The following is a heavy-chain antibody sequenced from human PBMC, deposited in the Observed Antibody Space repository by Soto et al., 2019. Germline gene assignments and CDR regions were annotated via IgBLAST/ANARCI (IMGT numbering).Heavy chain of an antibody. CDR2: IKSKADGGTT. CDR3: TSLYYGH. J-gene: IGHJ4*02. D-gene: IGHD4-17*01. CDR1: EFTFANAW. V-gene: IGHV3-15*01. Sequence: EVQLVASGGDLVKPGGSLRLSCAASEFTFANAWISWVRQAPGKGLEWVGRIKSKADGGTTDYAAPVKGRFTISRDESQITLYLKMNSLKTEDTAVYYCTSLYYGHWGQGTLVTVSS.